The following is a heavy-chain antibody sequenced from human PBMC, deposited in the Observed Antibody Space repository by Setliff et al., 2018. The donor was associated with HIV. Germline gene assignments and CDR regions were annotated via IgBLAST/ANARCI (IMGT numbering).Heavy chain of an antibody. Sequence: ASVKVSCKASAYTFSKYGISWVRQAPGQGLEWMGWMSPYNGNTNYAQKFQGRVTMTIDTSTRTDYMDLRSLRSDDTAVYYCARDDYDSSGYHSFDYWGQGTLVTVSS. CDR3: ARDDYDSSGYHSFDY. V-gene: IGHV1-18*01. J-gene: IGHJ4*02. D-gene: IGHD3-22*01. CDR2: MSPYNGNT. CDR1: AYTFSKYG.